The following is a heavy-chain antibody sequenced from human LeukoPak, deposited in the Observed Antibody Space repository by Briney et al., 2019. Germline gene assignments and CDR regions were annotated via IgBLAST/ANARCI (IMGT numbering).Heavy chain of an antibody. Sequence: SETLSLTCTVSGGSISSYYWSWIRQPPGKGLEWIGEINHSGSTNYNPSLKSRVTISVDTSKNQFSLNLTSVTAADTAVYYCARGPYCNGGACYRGMDVWGQGTTVTVSS. J-gene: IGHJ6*02. CDR1: GGSISSYY. CDR2: INHSGST. D-gene: IGHD2-15*01. CDR3: ARGPYCNGGACYRGMDV. V-gene: IGHV4-34*01.